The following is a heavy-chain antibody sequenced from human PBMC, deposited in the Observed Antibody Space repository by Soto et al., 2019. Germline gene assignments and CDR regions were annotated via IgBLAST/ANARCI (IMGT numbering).Heavy chain of an antibody. CDR3: ARWLPGWFGESIIDY. V-gene: IGHV4-39*01. J-gene: IGHJ4*02. D-gene: IGHD3-10*01. CDR1: GGSISSSSYY. Sequence: QLQLQESGPGLVKPSETLSLTCTVSGGSISSSSYYWGWIRQPPGKGLEWIGSIYYSRSTYYNPSLKSRVTISVDTSKNQFSLKLSSVTAADTAVYYCARWLPGWFGESIIDYWGQGTLVTVSS. CDR2: IYYSRST.